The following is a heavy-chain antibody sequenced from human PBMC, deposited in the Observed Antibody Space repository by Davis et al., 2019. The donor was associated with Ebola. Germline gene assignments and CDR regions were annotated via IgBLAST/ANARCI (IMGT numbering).Heavy chain of an antibody. D-gene: IGHD4-17*01. J-gene: IGHJ6*02. CDR3: ARDGDYGDYHYYYGMDV. CDR1: AGTFSSYA. CDR2: IIPIFGTA. V-gene: IGHV1-69*13. Sequence: SAKVSCNASAGTFSSYAISWLRQAPGQGLEWMGGIIPIFGTANYAQKFQGRVTITADESTSTAYMKLSSLRSEDTAVYYCARDGDYGDYHYYYGMDVWGQGTTVTVSS.